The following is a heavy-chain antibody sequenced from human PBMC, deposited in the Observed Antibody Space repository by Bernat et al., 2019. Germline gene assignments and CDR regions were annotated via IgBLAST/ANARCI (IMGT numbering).Heavy chain of an antibody. D-gene: IGHD3-10*01. J-gene: IGHJ6*02. V-gene: IGHV3-64D*06. CDR3: VKGVGTMVRDGVDV. CDR1: GFTFSSYP. Sequence: EVQLVESGGDLVQPGGSLRLSCSASGFTFSSYPMYWFRQAPGKGLEYVSAIGNNGANTYYAASVKGRFAISRENSKNTLYLQMSSLRAEDTAVYYCVKGVGTMVRDGVDVWGQGITVTVFS. CDR2: IGNNGANT.